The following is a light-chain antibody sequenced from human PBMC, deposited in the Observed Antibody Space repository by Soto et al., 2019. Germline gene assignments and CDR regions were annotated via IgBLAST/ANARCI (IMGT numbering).Light chain of an antibody. V-gene: IGKV3-15*01. Sequence: ETVMTQSPATLSVSPGGRATLSCRASQSIRDTLAWYQQKPGQAPRPLIHGASTRATGFPARFSGSGSGTDFTLTISSLQSEDFAIYYCQQYNNWPWTVGQGTKVDSK. J-gene: IGKJ1*01. CDR3: QQYNNWPWT. CDR2: GAS. CDR1: QSIRDT.